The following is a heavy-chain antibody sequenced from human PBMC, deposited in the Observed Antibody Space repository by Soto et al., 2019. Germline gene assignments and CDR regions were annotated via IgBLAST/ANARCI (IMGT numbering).Heavy chain of an antibody. D-gene: IGHD1-26*01. CDR3: ARATDYYDPFDI. J-gene: IGHJ3*02. CDR2: ISGSGGSK. V-gene: IGHV3-23*01. Sequence: EVQLLESGGGLVQPGGSLRLSCAASGVTFNNYDMSWVRQAPGKGLEWVSSISGSGGSKYYVDSVKGRFSISRDNSKNTLYLQMRSLRADDTAVYYCARATDYYDPFDIWAKGQGSPSLQ. CDR1: GVTFNNYD.